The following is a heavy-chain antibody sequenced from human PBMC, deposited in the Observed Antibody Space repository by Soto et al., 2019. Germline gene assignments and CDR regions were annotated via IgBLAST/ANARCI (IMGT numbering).Heavy chain of an antibody. CDR3: ARGSPLGAI. V-gene: IGHV3-74*03. D-gene: IGHD2-15*01. J-gene: IGHJ4*02. Sequence: GGSLRLSCAASGFTFSNSWMHWVRQAPGKGLVWVAHINSDGSDTMYADSVKGRFTISRDNAKNTLYLQMNSLRAEDTAVYYCARGSPLGAIWGQGTLVTVSS. CDR1: GFTFSNSW. CDR2: INSDGSDT.